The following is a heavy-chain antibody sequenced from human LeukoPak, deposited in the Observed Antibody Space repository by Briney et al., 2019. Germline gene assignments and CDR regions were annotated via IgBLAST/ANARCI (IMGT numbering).Heavy chain of an antibody. CDR3: ARQYSSLSSYDC. J-gene: IGHJ4*02. CDR1: GGSISSYY. V-gene: IGHV4-4*07. CDR2: IHSSGST. Sequence: PSETLSLTCTVSGGSISSYYWSWIRQPAGKGLEWIGRIHSSGSTNYNPSLKSRVTMSVDTSKNQVSLKLSSVTAADTAVYYCARQYSSLSSYDCWGQGTLVTVSS. D-gene: IGHD6-19*01.